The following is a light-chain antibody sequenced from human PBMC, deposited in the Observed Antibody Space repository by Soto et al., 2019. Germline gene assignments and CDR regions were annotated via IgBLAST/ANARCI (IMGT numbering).Light chain of an antibody. CDR3: QQYGSSPWT. Sequence: IVLTKDTGTLSLSPGERATVSCRSSQSVSSSYLAWYQQKPGQAPRLLIDGASSRATGIPDRFSGSGSGTDFTLTISRLEPEDFAVYYCQQYGSSPWTFGQGTKVDIK. CDR2: GAS. J-gene: IGKJ1*01. V-gene: IGKV3-20*01. CDR1: QSVSSSY.